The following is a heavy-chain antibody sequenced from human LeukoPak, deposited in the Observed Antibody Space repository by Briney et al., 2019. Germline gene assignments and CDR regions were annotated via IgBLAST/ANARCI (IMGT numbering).Heavy chain of an antibody. J-gene: IGHJ6*03. CDR3: ARYYCSTTTCYYMDV. CDR1: GGSISSYY. CDR2: IYYSGST. D-gene: IGHD2-2*01. V-gene: IGHV4-59*01. Sequence: SETLSLTCTVSGGSISSYYWSWIRQPPGKGLEWIWYIYYSGSTNYNPSLKSRATISVDTSKNQFSLKLSSVTAADTAVYYCARYYCSTTTCYYMDVWGKGTTVTVSS.